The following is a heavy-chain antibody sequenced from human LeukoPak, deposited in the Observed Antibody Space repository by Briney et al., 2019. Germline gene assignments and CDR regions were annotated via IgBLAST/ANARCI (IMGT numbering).Heavy chain of an antibody. Sequence: PSETLSLTCTVSGGSISSSSYYWGWIRQPPGKGLEWIGSIYYSGSTYYNPSLKSRVTISVDTSKNQFSLKLSSVTAAGTAVYYCARWDVDTAMVRYWGQGTLVTVSS. CDR1: GGSISSSSYY. V-gene: IGHV4-39*01. J-gene: IGHJ4*02. CDR3: ARWDVDTAMVRY. D-gene: IGHD5-18*01. CDR2: IYYSGST.